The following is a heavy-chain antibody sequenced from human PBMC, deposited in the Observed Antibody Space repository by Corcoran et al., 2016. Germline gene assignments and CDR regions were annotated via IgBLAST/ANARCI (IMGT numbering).Heavy chain of an antibody. V-gene: IGHV1-18*01. D-gene: IGHD4-17*01. J-gene: IGHJ6*02. CDR3: ARWTTVRSGYYYGMDV. CDR1: GYTFTSYG. Sequence: QVQLVQSGAEVKKPGASVKVSCKASGYTFTSYGISWVRQAPGQGLEWMGWISAYNGNTNYAQKLQGRVTMTTDTSTSTAYIELRSLRSDDTAVYYWARWTTVRSGYYYGMDVWGQGTTVTVSS. CDR2: ISAYNGNT.